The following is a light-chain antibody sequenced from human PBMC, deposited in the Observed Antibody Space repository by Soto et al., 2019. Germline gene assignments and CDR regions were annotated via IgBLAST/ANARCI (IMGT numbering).Light chain of an antibody. CDR2: KAC. CDR3: QQSNSYPT. Sequence: DIQMTQSPSTLSASVGDRVTITCRASQSITIWLAWDQQKPGKAPRLLIYKACSLESGVPSRFSGSGSGTEFTLTISSLQPDDFATYSCQQSNSYPTFGQGTKVEIK. CDR1: QSITIW. V-gene: IGKV1-5*03. J-gene: IGKJ1*01.